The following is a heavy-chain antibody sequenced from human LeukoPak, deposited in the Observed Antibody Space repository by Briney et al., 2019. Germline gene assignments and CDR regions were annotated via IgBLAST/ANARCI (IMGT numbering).Heavy chain of an antibody. J-gene: IGHJ4*02. CDR2: IYYSGST. CDR3: ARHNPRTTVVIDY. D-gene: IGHD4-23*01. Sequence: SETLSLTCTVSGGSISSSNYYWGWIRQPPGKGLEWIGRIYYSGSTYNNPSLKSRVTLSLDTSKSQFSLRLSSVTAADTAVYYCARHNPRTTVVIDYWGQGTLVTVSS. V-gene: IGHV4-39*01. CDR1: GGSISSSNYY.